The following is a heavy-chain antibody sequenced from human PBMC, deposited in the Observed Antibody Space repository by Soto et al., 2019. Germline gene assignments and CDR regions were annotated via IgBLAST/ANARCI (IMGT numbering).Heavy chain of an antibody. J-gene: IGHJ5*02. D-gene: IGHD6-13*01. Sequence: GGSLRLSCTVSGFRFSDYWMHWVRQAPGKGLEWVSAISGSGGSTYYADSVKGRFTISRDNSKNTLYLQMNSLRAEDTAVYYCAKDSAAATYNWFDPWGQGTLVTVSS. CDR1: GFRFSDYW. V-gene: IGHV3-23*01. CDR3: AKDSAAATYNWFDP. CDR2: ISGSGGST.